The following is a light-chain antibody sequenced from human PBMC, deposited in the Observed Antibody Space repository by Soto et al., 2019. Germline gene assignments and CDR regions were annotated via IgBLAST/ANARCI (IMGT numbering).Light chain of an antibody. CDR1: QSISSNY. V-gene: IGKV3-20*01. CDR2: GAS. CDR3: QKYGSCT. Sequence: EIVLTQSPGTLSVSPGERATLSCRASQSISSNYLAWYQQKPGQAPSLLIYGASRRAPGIPDRFSGSGSGKDFILPISRREPEVFAIYFCQKYGSCTLGVGSKV. J-gene: IGKJ4*02.